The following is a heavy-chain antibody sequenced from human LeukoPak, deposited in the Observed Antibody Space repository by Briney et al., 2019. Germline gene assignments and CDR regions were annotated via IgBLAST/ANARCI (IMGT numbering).Heavy chain of an antibody. D-gene: IGHD5-12*01. J-gene: IGHJ6*02. CDR1: ELTFSFYA. V-gene: IGHV3-23*01. CDR2: ISGSGGST. CDR3: EKDRRGYSGYGYDYYGMDV. Sequence: GGSLRLSCAGSELTFSFYAMTWVRQAPGKGLEWVSGISGSGGSTHYADSVKGRFTISRDNSKNTLYLQMNSLRAEDTAVYYCEKDRRGYSGYGYDYYGMDVWGQGTTVTVSS.